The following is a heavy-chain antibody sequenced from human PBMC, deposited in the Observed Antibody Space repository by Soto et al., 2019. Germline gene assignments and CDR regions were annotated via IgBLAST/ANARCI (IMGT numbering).Heavy chain of an antibody. CDR3: ARDRRVTTVPHDF. CDR1: GYTFTSYD. Sequence: ASVKVSCKASGYTFTSYDINWVRQATGQGLEWMGWMNPNSGNTGYAQKFQGRVTMTRNTSISTAYMELRSLRSDDTAVYYCARDRRVTTVPHDFWGQGTPVTVSS. CDR2: MNPNSGNT. D-gene: IGHD4-17*01. J-gene: IGHJ4*02. V-gene: IGHV1-8*01.